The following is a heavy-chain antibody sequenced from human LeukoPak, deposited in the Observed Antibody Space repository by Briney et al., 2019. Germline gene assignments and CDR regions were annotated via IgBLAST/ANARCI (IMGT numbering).Heavy chain of an antibody. Sequence: ASVKVSCKASGYSFTNYGISWVRQAPGQGLEWMGRIIPIFGTANYAQKFQGRVTITTDESTSTVYMELSSLRSEDTAVYYCARALTYYYDSSGYYTEYFQHWGQGTLVTVSP. CDR3: ARALTYYYDSSGYYTEYFQH. CDR2: IIPIFGTA. D-gene: IGHD3-22*01. CDR1: GYSFTNYG. V-gene: IGHV1-69*05. J-gene: IGHJ1*01.